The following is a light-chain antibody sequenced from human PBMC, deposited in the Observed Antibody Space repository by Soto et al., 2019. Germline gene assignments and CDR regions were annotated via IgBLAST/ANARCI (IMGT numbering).Light chain of an antibody. J-gene: IGLJ1*01. V-gene: IGLV2-11*01. CDR2: DVA. CDR1: RSDVGGYKY. Sequence: QSALTQPRSVSGSPGQSVTISCTGSRSDVGGYKYVSWYQQFPGKAPKLIIYDVAKRPSGVPGRFSGSKSGNTAYLTISGLQVEDEAEYFCFSFTTTSTHVFGTGTKLTVL. CDR3: FSFTTTSTHV.